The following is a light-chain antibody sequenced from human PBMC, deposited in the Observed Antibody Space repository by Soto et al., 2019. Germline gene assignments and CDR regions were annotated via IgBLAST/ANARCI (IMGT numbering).Light chain of an antibody. Sequence: DIQMTQSPSTLSASVGDRVTITCRASQSMSTWLAWYQQKAGKAPKLLIYKASSLEGGVPSRFSGRGSGTEFNINISSLQPDDFATYYCQQYNIYPLTFGGGTTVHIK. CDR3: QQYNIYPLT. V-gene: IGKV1-5*03. J-gene: IGKJ4*01. CDR2: KAS. CDR1: QSMSTW.